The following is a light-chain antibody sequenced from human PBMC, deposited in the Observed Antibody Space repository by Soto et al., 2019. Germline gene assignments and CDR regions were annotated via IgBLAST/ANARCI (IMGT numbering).Light chain of an antibody. Sequence: EIVMTQSPSTLSMYPGERATLSCRASQSVSGSLAWYQQNPGQAPRLLIYGASTRATGIPARFSGSGSGTEFTLTISSLHFEDLEVCYGEQECMRHPSKLGQGTKVEIK. V-gene: IGKV3-15*01. CDR3: EQECMRHPSK. CDR1: QSVSGS. CDR2: GAS. J-gene: IGKJ1*01.